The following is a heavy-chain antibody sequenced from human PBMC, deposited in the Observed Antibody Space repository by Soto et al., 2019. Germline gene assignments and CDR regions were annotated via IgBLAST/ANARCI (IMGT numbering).Heavy chain of an antibody. D-gene: IGHD5-18*01. CDR3: TRDRGYSYLRDYYYMDV. CDR2: IRSKAYGGTT. V-gene: IGHV3-49*03. CDR1: GFTFGDYA. Sequence: GGSLRLPCTASGFTFGDYAMSWFRQAPGKGLEWVGFIRSKAYGGTTEYAASVKGRFTISRDDSKSIAYLQMNSLKTEDTAVYYCTRDRGYSYLRDYYYMDVWGKGTTVTVSS. J-gene: IGHJ6*03.